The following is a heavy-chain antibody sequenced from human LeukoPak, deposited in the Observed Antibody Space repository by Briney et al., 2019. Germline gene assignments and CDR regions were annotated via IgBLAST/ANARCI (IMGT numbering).Heavy chain of an antibody. V-gene: IGHV1-18*01. D-gene: IGHD4-17*01. Sequence: ASVKVSCKASGYTFTSYDINWVRQATGQGLEWMGWMNPNSGNTNYAQKLQGRVTMTTDTSTSTAYMEVRSLRSDDTAVYYCARDSGDYGTLGYWGQGTLVSVSS. CDR1: GYTFTSYD. CDR3: ARDSGDYGTLGY. CDR2: MNPNSGNT. J-gene: IGHJ4*02.